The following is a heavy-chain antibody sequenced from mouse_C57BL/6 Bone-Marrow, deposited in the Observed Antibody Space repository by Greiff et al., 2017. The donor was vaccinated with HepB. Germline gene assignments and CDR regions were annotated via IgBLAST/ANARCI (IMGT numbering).Heavy chain of an antibody. J-gene: IGHJ2*01. Sequence: QVQLQQSGPELVKPGASVKISCKASGYAFSSSWMNWVKQRPGKGLEWIGRIYPGDGDTNYNGKFKGKATLTADKSSSTAYMQLSSLTSEDSAVYFCARRWSPYYFDYWGQGTTLTVSS. V-gene: IGHV1-82*01. CDR1: GYAFSSSW. CDR3: ARRWSPYYFDY. CDR2: IYPGDGDT. D-gene: IGHD1-1*02.